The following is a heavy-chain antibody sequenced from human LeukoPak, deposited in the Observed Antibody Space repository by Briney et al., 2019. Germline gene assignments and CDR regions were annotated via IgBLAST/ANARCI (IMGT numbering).Heavy chain of an antibody. J-gene: IGHJ4*02. CDR3: TRRLDD. CDR1: GFTFSSYA. V-gene: IGHV3-23*01. D-gene: IGHD3-16*01. Sequence: GGSLRLSCAASGFTFSSYAMNWVRQAPGKGLEWVSTISGSGGATYYADSVKGRFTISRDNSENTLSLQMNSLRVEDTAVYYCTRRLDDWGQGTLVTVSS. CDR2: ISGSGGAT.